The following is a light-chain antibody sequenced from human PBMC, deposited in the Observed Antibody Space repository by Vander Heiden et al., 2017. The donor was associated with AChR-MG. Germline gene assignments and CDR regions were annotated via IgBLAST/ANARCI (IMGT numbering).Light chain of an antibody. Sequence: DVVMAQSPLSLPVTLGQPASVSCRSSQSLVHSDGDTYLGWFQQRPGQSPRRLIYKVSNRDSGVPDRFSGSGSGTDFTLKISSVEAEDVGVYYCRQGKHWPQTFGGGTKVEIK. CDR2: KVS. CDR1: QSLVHSDGDTY. V-gene: IGKV2-30*02. CDR3: RQGKHWPQT. J-gene: IGKJ4*01.